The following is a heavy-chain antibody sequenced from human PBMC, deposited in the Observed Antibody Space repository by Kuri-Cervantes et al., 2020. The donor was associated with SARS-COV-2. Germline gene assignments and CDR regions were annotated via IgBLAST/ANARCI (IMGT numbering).Heavy chain of an antibody. J-gene: IGHJ4*02. D-gene: IGHD3-22*01. CDR3: VREYLNFDSSAYYY. CDR1: GYTFDNYA. CDR2: ISVYRGNT. Sequence: ASVKVSCKASGYTFDNYAISWVRQAPGQGLEWMGWISVYRGNTNYAQKFQGRVTMTTDTSTSTAYVELKSLRSDDTAVYYCVREYLNFDSSAYYYWGQGTLVTVSS. V-gene: IGHV1-18*01.